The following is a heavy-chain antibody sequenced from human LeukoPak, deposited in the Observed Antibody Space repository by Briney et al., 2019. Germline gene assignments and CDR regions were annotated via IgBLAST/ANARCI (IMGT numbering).Heavy chain of an antibody. CDR3: ARGNTYNWNYVGAFDI. V-gene: IGHV4-34*01. D-gene: IGHD1-7*01. J-gene: IGHJ3*02. CDR2: INHSGST. CDR1: GGSFSGYY. Sequence: SETLSLTCAVYGGSFSGYYWSWIRQPPGKGLEWFGEINHSGSTNYNPSLKSRVTISVDTSKNQFSLKLSSVTAADTAVYYCARGNTYNWNYVGAFDIWGQGTVVTVSS.